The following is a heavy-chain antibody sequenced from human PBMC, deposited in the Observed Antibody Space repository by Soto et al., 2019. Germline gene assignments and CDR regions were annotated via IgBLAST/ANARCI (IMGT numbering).Heavy chain of an antibody. D-gene: IGHD3-16*01. V-gene: IGHV4-59*08. Sequence: QVQLQESGPGLVKPSETLSLTCTVSGGSISSYYWSWIRQPPGKGLEWIGYIYYSGSTNYNPSLKSRVPTSVDTSKNQFSLKLSSVTAADTAVYYCARARGGLFAYWGQGTLVTVSS. CDR3: ARARGGLFAY. J-gene: IGHJ4*02. CDR2: IYYSGST. CDR1: GGSISSYY.